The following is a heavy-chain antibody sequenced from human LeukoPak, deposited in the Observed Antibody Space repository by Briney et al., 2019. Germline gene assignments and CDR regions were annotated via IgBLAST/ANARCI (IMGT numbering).Heavy chain of an antibody. CDR2: ISSSSSYI. Sequence: GGSLRLSCAASGFTFSSYSMNWVRQAPGKGLEWVSSISSSSSYIYYADSVKGRFTISRDNAKNSLYLQMNSLRAEDTAVYYCARTGGIQLWLRLFDYWGQGTLVTVSS. V-gene: IGHV3-21*04. CDR3: ARTGGIQLWLRLFDY. CDR1: GFTFSSYS. J-gene: IGHJ4*02. D-gene: IGHD5-18*01.